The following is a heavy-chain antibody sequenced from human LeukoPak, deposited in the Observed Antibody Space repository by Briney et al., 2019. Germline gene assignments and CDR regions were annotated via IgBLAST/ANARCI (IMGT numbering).Heavy chain of an antibody. CDR3: AKDCSGGYCYLDY. CDR1: GYTSTTYG. V-gene: IGHV1-18*01. Sequence: ASVRVSCRASGYTSTTYGITWVRQAPGQGLEWMGWISAYNGNTKYAQKLQDRVTMTTDTSTSTAYMDLRSLRSDDTAMYYCAKDCSGGYCYLDYWGQGTLVTVSS. J-gene: IGHJ4*02. CDR2: ISAYNGNT. D-gene: IGHD2-15*01.